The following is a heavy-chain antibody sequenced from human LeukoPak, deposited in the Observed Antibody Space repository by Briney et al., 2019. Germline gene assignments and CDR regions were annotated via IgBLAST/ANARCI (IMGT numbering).Heavy chain of an antibody. D-gene: IGHD6-13*01. CDR2: IYYSGST. V-gene: IGHV4-39*01. CDR3: ARLTVMFFSRQLVAFDI. Sequence: PSETLSLTCTVSGGSISSSSYYWGWIRQPRGKGLEWIGSIYYSGSTYYNPSLKSRVTISVDTSKNQFSLKLSSVTAADTAVYYCARLTVMFFSRQLVAFDIWGQGTMVTVSS. CDR1: GGSISSSSYY. J-gene: IGHJ3*02.